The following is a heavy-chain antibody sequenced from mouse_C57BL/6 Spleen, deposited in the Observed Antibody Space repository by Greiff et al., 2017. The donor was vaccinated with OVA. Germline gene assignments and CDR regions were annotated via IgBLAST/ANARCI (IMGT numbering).Heavy chain of an antibody. V-gene: IGHV5-9-1*02. D-gene: IGHD4-1*01. CDR2: ISSGGDYI. CDR1: GFTFSSYA. CDR3: TRAGTGPYAMDY. J-gene: IGHJ4*01. Sequence: EVQRVESGEGLVKPGGSLKLSCAASGFTFSSYAMSWVRQTPEKRLAWVAYISSGGDYIYYADTVKGRFTISSDNARNTLYLQMSSLKSEDTAMYYCTRAGTGPYAMDYWGQGTSVTVSS.